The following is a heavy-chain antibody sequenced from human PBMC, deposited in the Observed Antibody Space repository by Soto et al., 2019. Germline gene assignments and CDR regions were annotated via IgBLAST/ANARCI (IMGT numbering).Heavy chain of an antibody. V-gene: IGHV3-30*03. J-gene: IGHJ4*02. CDR3: VGGYYFGDY. CDR2: ISSAGSNK. CDR1: GFTFSSYG. D-gene: IGHD3-22*01. Sequence: QAQLVESGGGVVQPGRSLRLSCAASGFTFSSYGMHWVRQPPGKGLEWVAVISSAGSNKYYADSVKGRFTISRDNSKNTLYLQMNSLRPEDTAVYYCVGGYYFGDYWGQGTLVAVSS.